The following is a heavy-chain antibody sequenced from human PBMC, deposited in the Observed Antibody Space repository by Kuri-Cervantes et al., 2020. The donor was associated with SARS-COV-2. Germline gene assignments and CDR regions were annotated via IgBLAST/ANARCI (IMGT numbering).Heavy chain of an antibody. Sequence: LSLTCAASGFTFSSYAMSWVRQAPGKGLEWVSAISGSGGSTYYADSVKGRFTISRDNSKNTLYLQMNSLRAEDTAVYYCAKDLGRPNWFGPWGQGTLVTVSS. J-gene: IGHJ5*02. CDR1: GFTFSSYA. V-gene: IGHV3-23*01. CDR3: AKDLGRPNWFGP. CDR2: ISGSGGST.